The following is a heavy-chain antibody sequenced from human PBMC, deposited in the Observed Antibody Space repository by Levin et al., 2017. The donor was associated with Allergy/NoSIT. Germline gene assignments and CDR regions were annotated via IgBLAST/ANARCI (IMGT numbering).Heavy chain of an antibody. V-gene: IGHV3-30-3*01. Sequence: GGSLRLSCAASGFTFSSYAMHWVRQAPGKGLEWVAVISYDGSNKYYADSVKGRFTISRDNSKNTLYLQMNSLRAEDTAVYYCAVGVLGDYGSHYWGQGTLVTVSS. J-gene: IGHJ4*02. CDR3: AVGVLGDYGSHY. CDR2: ISYDGSNK. CDR1: GFTFSSYA. D-gene: IGHD4-17*01.